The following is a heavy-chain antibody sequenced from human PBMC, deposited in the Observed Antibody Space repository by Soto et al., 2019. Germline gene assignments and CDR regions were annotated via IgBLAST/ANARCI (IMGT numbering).Heavy chain of an antibody. Sequence: SETLSLTCTASGGFISSGGYYWSWIRQYPGKGLEWTGYIFYSGSTYYNPSLKGRVTISLDTSKNQFSLNLSSVTAADTAVYYCAKDRDPVGHYYYGMDVWGQGTTVTVSS. CDR3: AKDRDPVGHYYYGMDV. V-gene: IGHV4-31*03. D-gene: IGHD1-26*01. J-gene: IGHJ6*02. CDR2: IFYSGST. CDR1: GGFISSGGYY.